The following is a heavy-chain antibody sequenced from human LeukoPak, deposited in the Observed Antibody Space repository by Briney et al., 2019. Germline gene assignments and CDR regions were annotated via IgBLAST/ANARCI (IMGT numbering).Heavy chain of an antibody. CDR2: IRYDGSNK. Sequence: PGGSLRLSCAASGFTFSSYGMHWVRQAPGKGLEWVAFIRYDGSNKYYADSVKGRFTISRDNSKNTLYLQMNSLRAEDTAVYYCAIDRTYYYGSGSYYNNWFDPWGQGTLVTVSS. CDR1: GFTFSSYG. V-gene: IGHV3-30*02. J-gene: IGHJ5*02. D-gene: IGHD3-10*01. CDR3: AIDRTYYYGSGSYYNNWFDP.